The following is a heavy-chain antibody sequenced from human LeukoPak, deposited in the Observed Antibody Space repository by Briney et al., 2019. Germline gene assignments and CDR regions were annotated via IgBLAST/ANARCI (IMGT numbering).Heavy chain of an antibody. D-gene: IGHD3-3*01. Sequence: GGSLRLSCAASGFTVSSNYMSWVRQAPGKGLEWVSVIYSGGSTYYADSVKGRFTISRDNSKNTLYLQMNSLRAEDTAVYYCARTESYDFWSGPQPAGYMDVWGKGTTVTVSS. CDR3: ARTESYDFWSGPQPAGYMDV. V-gene: IGHV3-53*01. CDR1: GFTVSSNY. J-gene: IGHJ6*03. CDR2: IYSGGST.